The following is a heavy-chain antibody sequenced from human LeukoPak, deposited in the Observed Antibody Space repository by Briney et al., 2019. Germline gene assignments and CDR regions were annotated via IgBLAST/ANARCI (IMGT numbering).Heavy chain of an antibody. Sequence: SETLSLTCTVSGDSISTGSYYWGWIRQPPGKGLEWIGSIYYSGSTYYNPSLKCRVTISVDTSKNQFSLKLSSVTAADTAVYYCARNDYARDDAFDIWGQGTMVTVSS. CDR3: ARNDYARDDAFDI. CDR2: IYYSGST. J-gene: IGHJ3*02. V-gene: IGHV4-39*07. CDR1: GDSISTGSYY. D-gene: IGHD3-16*01.